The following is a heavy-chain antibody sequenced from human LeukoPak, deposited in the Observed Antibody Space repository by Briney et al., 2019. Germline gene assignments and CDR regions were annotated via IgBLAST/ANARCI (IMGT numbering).Heavy chain of an antibody. V-gene: IGHV3-7*01. CDR1: GFTISTYW. CDR2: ANQEGSEK. Sequence: GGSLRLSCAASGFTISTYWMSWVRQAPGKGLEWVANANQEGSEKYYVDSVKGRFTISKDNAKNSLYLQMNSLRAEDTAVYYCARDPKWLDYWGQGTLVTVSS. D-gene: IGHD5-12*01. J-gene: IGHJ4*02. CDR3: ARDPKWLDY.